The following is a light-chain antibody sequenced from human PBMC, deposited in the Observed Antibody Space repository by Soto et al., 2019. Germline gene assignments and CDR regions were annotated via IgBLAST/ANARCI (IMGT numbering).Light chain of an antibody. V-gene: IGKV1-5*03. Sequence: DIQMTQSPSTLSTSIGDRVAITCRASESVKSWLAWYQQKAGKAPKFLIYKASTLESGVPSRYSGSGSGTEFTLTISSLQPDDFATYYCQQYNTYPWTFGQGTKVDIK. CDR1: ESVKSW. CDR3: QQYNTYPWT. CDR2: KAS. J-gene: IGKJ1*01.